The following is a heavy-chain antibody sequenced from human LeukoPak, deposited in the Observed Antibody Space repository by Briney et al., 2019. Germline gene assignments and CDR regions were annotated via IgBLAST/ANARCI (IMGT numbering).Heavy chain of an antibody. J-gene: IGHJ4*02. CDR1: GFTFSSYA. CDR3: AREGELSYYY. V-gene: IGHV3-30-3*01. Sequence: PGGSLRLSCAASGFTFSSYAMHWVRQAPGKVLEWVAVISYDGSNKYYADSVKGRFTISRDNSKNTLYLQMNSLRAEDTAVYYCAREGELSYYYWGQGTLVTVSS. D-gene: IGHD3-16*02. CDR2: ISYDGSNK.